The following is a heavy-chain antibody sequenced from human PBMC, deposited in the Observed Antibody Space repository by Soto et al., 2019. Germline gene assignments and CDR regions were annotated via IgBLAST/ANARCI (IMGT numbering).Heavy chain of an antibody. Sequence: GGSLRLSCAASGFTFSSYSMNWVRQAPGKGLEWVSYISSSSSTIYYADSVKGRFTISRDNAKNSLYLQMNSLRDEDTAVYYCARGDSYGGYYYYYYGMDVWGQGTTVTVSS. CDR3: ARGDSYGGYYYYYYGMDV. CDR2: ISSSSSTI. V-gene: IGHV3-48*02. D-gene: IGHD4-17*01. CDR1: GFTFSSYS. J-gene: IGHJ6*02.